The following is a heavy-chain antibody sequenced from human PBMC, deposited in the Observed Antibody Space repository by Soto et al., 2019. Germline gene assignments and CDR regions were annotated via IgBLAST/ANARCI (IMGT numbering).Heavy chain of an antibody. Sequence: EVQLVESGGGLVQPGGSLRLSCVGSGFSFSNYAMDWVRQAPGKGLEWVSYISLSSSNIHYADSVQGRFTISRDNAKNSMDLQMNSVRAEDTAVYYCASDPSRGGYWARYIDLWGRGTLVTVSS. CDR1: GFSFSNYA. CDR2: ISLSSSNI. CDR3: ASDPSRGGYWARYIDL. J-gene: IGHJ2*01. D-gene: IGHD1-26*01. V-gene: IGHV3-48*01.